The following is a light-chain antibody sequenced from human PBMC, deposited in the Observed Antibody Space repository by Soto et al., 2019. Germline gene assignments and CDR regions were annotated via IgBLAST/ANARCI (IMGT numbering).Light chain of an antibody. J-gene: IGLJ2*01. CDR3: SSYTSSSTYVV. CDR2: DVS. Sequence: QSALTQPASVSGSPGQSLTISCTGTRSDVGGYNYVSWYQQHPGKAPKLMIYDVSNRPSGVSNRFSGSKSGNTASLTISGLQAEDEADYYCSSYTSSSTYVVFGGRTKLTVL. CDR1: RSDVGGYNY. V-gene: IGLV2-14*01.